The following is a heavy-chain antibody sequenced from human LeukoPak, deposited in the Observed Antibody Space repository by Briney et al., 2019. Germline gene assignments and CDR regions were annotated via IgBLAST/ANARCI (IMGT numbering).Heavy chain of an antibody. CDR2: IYYSGST. CDR3: ARGWPLEAAAGLPGTNWFDP. CDR1: GGSISSGGYY. D-gene: IGHD6-13*01. Sequence: SQTLSLTCTVSGGSISSGGYYWSWIRQHPGKGLEWIGYIYYSGSTYYNPSLKSRVTISVDTSKNQFSLKLSSVTAADTAVYYCARGWPLEAAAGLPGTNWFDPWGQGTLVTVSS. V-gene: IGHV4-31*03. J-gene: IGHJ5*02.